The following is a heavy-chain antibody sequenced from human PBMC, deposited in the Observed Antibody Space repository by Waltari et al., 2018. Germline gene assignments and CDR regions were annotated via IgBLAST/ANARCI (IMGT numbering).Heavy chain of an antibody. Sequence: EVQLVESGGGLVQPGGSLRLSCVASGFTFGSHWRSWVRQAPEKGLEWVADIKQDGTQQYYVDSVKGRFTVSRDIHKNSLFLQMNSLRAEDTAVYYCARALPGEITVYDYWAQGALVTVSS. V-gene: IGHV3-7*01. CDR1: GFTFGSHW. CDR2: IKQDGTQQ. J-gene: IGHJ4*02. D-gene: IGHD3-10*01. CDR3: ARALPGEITVYDY.